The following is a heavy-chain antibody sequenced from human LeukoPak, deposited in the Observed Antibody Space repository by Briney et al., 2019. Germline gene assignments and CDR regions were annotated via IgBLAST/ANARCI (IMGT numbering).Heavy chain of an antibody. CDR2: ISAYNGNT. CDR3: ARGAAVAGTWGRWFDY. D-gene: IGHD6-19*01. V-gene: IGHV1-18*01. J-gene: IGHJ4*02. CDR1: GYTFTSYG. Sequence: GASVKVSCKASGYTFTSYGISWVRQAPGQGLEWMGWISAYNGNTNYAQKLQGRVTMTTDTSTSTAYMELRSLRSDDTAVYYCARGAAVAGTWGRWFDYWGQGTLVTVSS.